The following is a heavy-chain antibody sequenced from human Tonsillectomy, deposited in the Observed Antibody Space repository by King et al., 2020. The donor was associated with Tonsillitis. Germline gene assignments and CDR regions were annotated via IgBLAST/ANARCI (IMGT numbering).Heavy chain of an antibody. D-gene: IGHD3-22*01. CDR1: GGSISSSAYY. V-gene: IGHV4-39*02. CDR2: IYFSGNT. Sequence: QLQESGPGLVKPSETLSLTCTVSGGSISSSAYYWAWLRQPPGRGPEWIASIYFSGNTYYSPSLKSRDTISVDTSKNHFSLRLNSVTAADTAVYYCANTLYYSDSSGFPYYFDNWGQGTLVTVPS. J-gene: IGHJ4*02. CDR3: ANTLYYSDSSGFPYYFDN.